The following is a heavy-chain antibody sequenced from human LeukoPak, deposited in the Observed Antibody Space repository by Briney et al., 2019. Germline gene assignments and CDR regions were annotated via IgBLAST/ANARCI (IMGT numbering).Heavy chain of an antibody. J-gene: IGHJ4*02. Sequence: KPGGSLRLSCAASGFTFSSYSMNWVRQAPGKGLEWVSSISSSSSYIYYADSVKGRFIISRDNAKNSLYLQMNSLRAEDTAVYYCARVPIVGATVNYFDYWGQGTLVTVSS. CDR3: ARVPIVGATVNYFDY. CDR2: ISSSSSYI. CDR1: GFTFSSYS. V-gene: IGHV3-21*01. D-gene: IGHD1-26*01.